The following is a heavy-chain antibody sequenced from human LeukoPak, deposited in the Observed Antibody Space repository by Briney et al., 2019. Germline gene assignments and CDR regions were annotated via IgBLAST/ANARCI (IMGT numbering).Heavy chain of an antibody. V-gene: IGHV3-11*01. CDR1: GFTFSDYY. D-gene: IGHD6-19*01. CDR3: ATGAVAGTCFDY. J-gene: IGHJ4*02. Sequence: GGSLRLSCAASGFTFSDYYMSWIRQAPGKGLEWVSYISSSGSTIYYADSVKGRFTISRDNAKNSLYLQTNSLRAEDTAVYYCATGAVAGTCFDYWGQGTLVTVSS. CDR2: ISSSGSTI.